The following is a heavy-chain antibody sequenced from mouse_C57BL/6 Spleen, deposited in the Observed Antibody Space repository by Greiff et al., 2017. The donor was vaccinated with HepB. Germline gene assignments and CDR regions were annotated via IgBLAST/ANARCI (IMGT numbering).Heavy chain of an antibody. CDR3: ARRREYEGFAY. D-gene: IGHD2-14*01. V-gene: IGHV5-17*01. Sequence: EVQLQQSGGGLVKPGGSLKLSCAASGFTFSDYGMHWVRQAPEKGLEWVAYISSGSSTIYYADTVKGRFTISRDNAKNTLFLQMTSLRSEDTAMYYGARRREYEGFAYWGQGTLVTVSA. CDR1: GFTFSDYG. CDR2: ISSGSSTI. J-gene: IGHJ3*01.